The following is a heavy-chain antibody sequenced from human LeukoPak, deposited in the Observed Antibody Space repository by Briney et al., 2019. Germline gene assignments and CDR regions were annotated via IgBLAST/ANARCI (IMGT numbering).Heavy chain of an antibody. CDR2: INPNSGGT. CDR3: ARVGLPLYYYDSSGYYPPGNWFDP. J-gene: IGHJ5*02. CDR1: GYTFTSYN. Sequence: ASVKVSCKASGYTFTSYNINWARQATGQGLEWMGWINPNSGGTNYAQKFQGRVTMTRDTSISTAYMELSRLRSDDTAVYYCARVGLPLYYYDSSGYYPPGNWFDPWGQGTLVTVSS. V-gene: IGHV1-2*02. D-gene: IGHD3-22*01.